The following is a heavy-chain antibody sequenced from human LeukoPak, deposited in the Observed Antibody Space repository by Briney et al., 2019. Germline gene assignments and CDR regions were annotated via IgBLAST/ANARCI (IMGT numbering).Heavy chain of an antibody. D-gene: IGHD6-13*01. CDR2: IYYSGST. V-gene: IGHV4-59*01. CDR3: ASFRGSSSWIDF. J-gene: IGHJ5*01. Sequence: SDTLSLTCTVSGGSISSYYWSWIRQPPGKGLEWIGYIYYSGSTNYNPSLKSRVTMSVDTSKNQFSLKLSSVTAADTAVYYCASFRGSSSWIDFWGQGTLVTVSS. CDR1: GGSISSYY.